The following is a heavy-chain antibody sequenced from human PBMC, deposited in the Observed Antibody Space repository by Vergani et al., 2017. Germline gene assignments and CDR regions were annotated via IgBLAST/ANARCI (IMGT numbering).Heavy chain of an antibody. CDR1: GFSFSGYW. V-gene: IGHV3-74*01. CDR3: VRARCSGPCFMSNWFDS. J-gene: IGHJ5*01. Sequence: EVQLVESGGGLIHPGGSLRLSCEGSGFSFSGYWMHWVRQSPEKGLVWVSSIKSDGSTTNYADSVKGRLTISRDNAKNTLYLEMNSLRGDDTAIYYCVRARCSGPCFMSNWFDSWGQGTLVTVSS. CDR2: IKSDGSTT. D-gene: IGHD5-12*01.